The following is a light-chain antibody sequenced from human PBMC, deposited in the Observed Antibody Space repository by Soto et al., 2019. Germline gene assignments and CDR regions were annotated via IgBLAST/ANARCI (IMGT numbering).Light chain of an antibody. CDR2: DVS. J-gene: IGLJ2*01. CDR1: RSDVGGYNS. CDR3: SSSTSTSTLVL. V-gene: IGLV2-14*01. Sequence: QSVLTQPASVSGSPGQSITISCTGTRSDVGGYNSVSWYQHYPGKAPKLMIYDVSNRPSGISDRFSGSKSGNTASLTISGLQAEDEAAYYCSSSTSTSTLVLFGGGTKVTVL.